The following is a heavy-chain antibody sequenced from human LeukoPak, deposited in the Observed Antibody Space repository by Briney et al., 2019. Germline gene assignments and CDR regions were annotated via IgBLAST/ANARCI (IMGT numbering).Heavy chain of an antibody. CDR3: ARAATTVVTATNNWFDP. V-gene: IGHV1-46*01. CDR2: INPSGGST. J-gene: IGHJ5*02. D-gene: IGHD4-23*01. Sequence: ASVKVSCKASGYTFTGYYMHWVRQAPGQGLEWMGIINPSGGSTSYAQKFQGRVTMTRDMSTSTVYMELSSLRSEDTAVYYCARAATTVVTATNNWFDPWGQGTLVTVSS. CDR1: GYTFTGYY.